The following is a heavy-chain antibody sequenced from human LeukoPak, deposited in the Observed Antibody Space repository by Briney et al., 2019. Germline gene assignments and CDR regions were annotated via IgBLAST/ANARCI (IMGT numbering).Heavy chain of an antibody. J-gene: IGHJ6*03. Sequence: PGGSLRLSCAASGFTFSNYEMNWVRQAPGKGLEWISHISNFGDIIHYADSVEGRFTISRDNDKYSIYLQMNSLRAEDTAVYYCAKDATPALGTVYMDVWGKGTTVTISS. V-gene: IGHV3-48*03. CDR1: GFTFSNYE. D-gene: IGHD6-13*01. CDR3: AKDATPALGTVYMDV. CDR2: ISNFGDII.